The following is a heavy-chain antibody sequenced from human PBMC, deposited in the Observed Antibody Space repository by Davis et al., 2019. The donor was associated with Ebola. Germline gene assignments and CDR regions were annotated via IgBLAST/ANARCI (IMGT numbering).Heavy chain of an antibody. V-gene: IGHV3-23*01. J-gene: IGHJ4*02. D-gene: IGHD6-13*01. CDR2: ISGSGGST. CDR3: AKAGYTSSWYGDY. CDR1: GFTFSSYA. Sequence: GESLKISCAASGFTFSSYAMSWVRQAPGKGLEWFSTISGSGGSTYYADSVKGRFTISRDNSKNTLYLQMNSLGADDTAVYYCAKAGYTSSWYGDYWGQGTLVTVSS.